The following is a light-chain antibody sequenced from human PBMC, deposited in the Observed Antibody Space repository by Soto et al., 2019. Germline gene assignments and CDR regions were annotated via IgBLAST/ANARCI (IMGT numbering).Light chain of an antibody. J-gene: IGLJ2*01. V-gene: IGLV2-14*01. Sequence: QSVLTQPASVSGSPGQSITISCTGTSSDVGDYNYVSWYQQHPGKAPKLMIYDVSSRPSGVSSRFSGSKSANTASLTISGLQAEDEADYYCSSYTSSSTVIFGGGTKLTVL. CDR2: DVS. CDR1: SSDVGDYNY. CDR3: SSYTSSSTVI.